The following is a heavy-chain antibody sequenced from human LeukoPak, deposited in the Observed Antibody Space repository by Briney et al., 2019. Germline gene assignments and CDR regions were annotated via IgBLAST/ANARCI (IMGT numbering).Heavy chain of an antibody. Sequence: GGSLRLSCAASGFTFSSYSINWVRQAPGKGLEWVANINQGGSTKYYVDSVKGRFTISRDNARNSLYLQMDSLRAEDTAVYFCSGRDTAAGERAYWGQGTLVTVSS. CDR2: INQGGSTK. CDR3: SGRDTAAGERAY. V-gene: IGHV3-7*05. J-gene: IGHJ4*02. D-gene: IGHD5-18*01. CDR1: GFTFSSYS.